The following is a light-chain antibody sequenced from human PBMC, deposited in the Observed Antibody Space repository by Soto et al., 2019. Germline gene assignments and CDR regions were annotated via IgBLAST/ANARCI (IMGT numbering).Light chain of an antibody. V-gene: IGKV2-28*01. CDR1: QSLLHSNGYNY. CDR3: MQALQTPYT. CDR2: LGS. Sequence: DIVMTQSPLSLPVTAGEPASISCRSSQSLLHSNGYNYLDWYLQKPGQSPQLLIYLGSNRASGVPDRFSGSGSGTDFTLKISRVEAEHVGVYYCMQALQTPYTFGQGTKLEIK. J-gene: IGKJ2*01.